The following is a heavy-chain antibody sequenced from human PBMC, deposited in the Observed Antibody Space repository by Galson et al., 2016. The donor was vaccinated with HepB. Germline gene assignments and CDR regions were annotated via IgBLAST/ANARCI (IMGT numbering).Heavy chain of an antibody. CDR3: ARRRNYYDSSGSYYDWFDP. V-gene: IGHV4-59*08. Sequence: ETLSLTCTVSGGFISNYYWSWIRQPPGKGLEWIGYIYYSGSTNYNPSLKSRVTISVDTSKNQFSLKLSSVTAADTAVYYCARRRNYYDSSGSYYDWFDPWGQGTLVTVSS. J-gene: IGHJ5*02. CDR2: IYYSGST. D-gene: IGHD3-22*01. CDR1: GGFISNYY.